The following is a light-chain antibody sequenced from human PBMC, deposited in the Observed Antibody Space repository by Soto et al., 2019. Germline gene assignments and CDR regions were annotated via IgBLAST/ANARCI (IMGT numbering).Light chain of an antibody. V-gene: IGKV1-39*01. CDR3: QQSYSTFT. CDR1: QSISSY. J-gene: IGKJ5*01. CDR2: AAS. Sequence: DIQMTQSPSYLXASXXXXXXXXXRASQSISSYLNWXXQKPGXXPXXLIYAASSLQSGVPSRFSGSGSGTDFTLTISSLQPEDSATYYCQQSYSTFTFGQGTRLENK.